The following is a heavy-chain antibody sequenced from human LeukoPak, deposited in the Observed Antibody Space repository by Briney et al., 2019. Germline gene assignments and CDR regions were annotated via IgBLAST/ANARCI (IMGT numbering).Heavy chain of an antibody. J-gene: IGHJ4*02. CDR2: IYTSGST. D-gene: IGHD7-27*01. CDR3: ARAGAPHGIFDY. CDR1: GGSISSGSYY. V-gene: IGHV4-61*02. Sequence: SQTLSLTCTVSGGSISSGSYYCSWIRQPAGNGLEWIGRIYTSGSTNYNPSLKSRVTISVDTSKNQFSLKLSSATAADTAVYYCARAGAPHGIFDYWGQGTLVTVSS.